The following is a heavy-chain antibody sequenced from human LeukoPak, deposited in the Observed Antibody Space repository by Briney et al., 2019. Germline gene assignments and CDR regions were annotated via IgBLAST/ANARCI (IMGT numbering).Heavy chain of an antibody. D-gene: IGHD2-2*03. CDR2: IYYSGGI. CDR1: GGSITSYY. CDR3: ARGGLSSWISFDS. Sequence: SETLSLTCTVSGGSITSYYWNWIRQPPGKGLEWIGNIYYSGGINYNPSLRGRVTMSVDTSKNQFSLRLSSVTAADTAVYYCARGGLSSWISFDSWGQGTLVTVSS. V-gene: IGHV4-59*01. J-gene: IGHJ4*02.